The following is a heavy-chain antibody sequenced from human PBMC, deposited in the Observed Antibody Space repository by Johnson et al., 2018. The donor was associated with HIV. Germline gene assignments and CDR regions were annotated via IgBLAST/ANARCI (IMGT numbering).Heavy chain of an antibody. Sequence: QVQLVESGGGVVQPGGSLRLSCAAFGFAFSTYGIHWVRQAPGKGLEWVSVIYSGGSTYYADSVKGRFTISRDNSKNTLYLQMNSLRAEDTAVYYCASVPMIVVLDGAFDIWGQGTMVTVSS. CDR3: ASVPMIVVLDGAFDI. J-gene: IGHJ3*02. CDR2: IYSGGST. D-gene: IGHD3-22*01. V-gene: IGHV3-NL1*01. CDR1: GFAFSTYG.